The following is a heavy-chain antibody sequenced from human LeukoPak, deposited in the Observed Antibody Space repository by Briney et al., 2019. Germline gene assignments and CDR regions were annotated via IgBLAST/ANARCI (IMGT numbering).Heavy chain of an antibody. CDR3: ARGSIVGATFDYFDY. D-gene: IGHD1-26*01. V-gene: IGHV1-2*02. J-gene: IGHJ4*02. Sequence: GASVKVSCKASGYTFTGYYMHWVRQAPGQGLEWMGWIKPNSGGTNYAQKFQGRVTMTRDTSISTAYMELSRLRSDDTAVYYCARGSIVGATFDYFDYWGQGTLVTVS. CDR2: IKPNSGGT. CDR1: GYTFTGYY.